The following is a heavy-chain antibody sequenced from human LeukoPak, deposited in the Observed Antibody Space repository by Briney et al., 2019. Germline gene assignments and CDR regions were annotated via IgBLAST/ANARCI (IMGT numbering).Heavy chain of an antibody. CDR1: GFTFSSYG. CDR3: ARARTPSGVLWFGDGPGYYYYMDV. CDR2: IWYDGSNK. Sequence: GRSLRLSCAASGFTFSSYGMHWVRQAPGQGLEWVAVIWYDGSNKYYADSVKGRFTISRDNSKNTLYLQMNSLRAEDTAVYYCARARTPSGVLWFGDGPGYYYYMDVWGKGTTVTVSS. J-gene: IGHJ6*03. V-gene: IGHV3-33*01. D-gene: IGHD3-10*01.